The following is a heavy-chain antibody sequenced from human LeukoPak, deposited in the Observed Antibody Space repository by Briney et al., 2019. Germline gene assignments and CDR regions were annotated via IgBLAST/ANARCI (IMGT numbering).Heavy chain of an antibody. CDR3: ARGHVWGNSRFDY. D-gene: IGHD3-16*01. J-gene: IGHJ4*02. CDR2: IYISGST. Sequence: SETLSLTCTVSGGSISSGSYYWSWIRQPAGKGLEWIGRIYISGSTTYNPSLRSRVTISVDTSKNQFSLTVTSVTAADTAVYYCARGHVWGNSRFDYWGQGTLVTVSS. CDR1: GGSISSGSYY. V-gene: IGHV4-61*02.